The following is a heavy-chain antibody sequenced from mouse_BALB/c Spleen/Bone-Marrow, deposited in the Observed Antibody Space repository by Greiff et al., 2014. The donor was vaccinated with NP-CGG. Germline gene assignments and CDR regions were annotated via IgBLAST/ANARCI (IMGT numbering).Heavy chain of an antibody. D-gene: IGHD1-2*01. CDR1: GYTFTSYW. CDR2: INPSTGYT. Sequence: VHLVESGAELAKPGASVKMSCKASGYTFTSYWVHWVKQRPGQGLEWIGYINPSTGYTEYNQKFKDKATLTADKSSSTAYMQLSSLTSEDSAVDYCARRETTALDYWGQGTTLTVSS. V-gene: IGHV1-7*01. J-gene: IGHJ2*01. CDR3: ARRETTALDY.